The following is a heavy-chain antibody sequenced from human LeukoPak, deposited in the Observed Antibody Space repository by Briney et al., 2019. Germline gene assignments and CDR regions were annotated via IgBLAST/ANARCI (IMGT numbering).Heavy chain of an antibody. D-gene: IGHD3-16*02. CDR3: ARLGKYYDYVWGSYPLAFDI. CDR2: IYYSGST. V-gene: IGHV4-39*07. Sequence: SETLSLTCTVSGGSISSSSYYWGWIRQPPGKGLEWIGSIYYSGSTYYNPSLKSRVTISVDTSKNQFSLKLSSVTAADTAVYYCARLGKYYDYVWGSYPLAFDIWGQGTMVTVSS. J-gene: IGHJ3*02. CDR1: GGSISSSSYY.